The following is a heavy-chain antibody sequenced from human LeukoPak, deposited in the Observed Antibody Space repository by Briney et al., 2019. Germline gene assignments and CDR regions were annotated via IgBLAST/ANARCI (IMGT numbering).Heavy chain of an antibody. CDR1: GFTFSSYW. CDR3: ARDSLDIVVVPAAIRLYYYYYGMDV. D-gene: IGHD2-2*01. CDR2: IKQDGSEK. Sequence: GGSLRLSCAASGFTFSSYWMSWVRQAPGKGLEWVANIKQDGSEKYYVDSVKGRFTISRDNAKNSLYLQMNSLRAEDTAVYYCARDSLDIVVVPAAIRLYYYYYGMDVWGQGTTVTVSS. V-gene: IGHV3-7*01. J-gene: IGHJ6*02.